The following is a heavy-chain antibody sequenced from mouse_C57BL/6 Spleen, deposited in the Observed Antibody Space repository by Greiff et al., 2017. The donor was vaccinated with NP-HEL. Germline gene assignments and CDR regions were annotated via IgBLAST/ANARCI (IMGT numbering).Heavy chain of an antibody. J-gene: IGHJ4*01. Sequence: VQLQQPGAELVKPGASVKLSCKASGYTFTSYWMQWGKQRPGQGLEWIGEIDPYDSYTNYNQKFKGKASLTVDTSSHTAYVQISSLTTEDSAVYYCASSSAYYYAMDYWGQGTSVTVSS. CDR3: ASSSAYYYAMDY. V-gene: IGHV1-50*01. CDR2: IDPYDSYT. CDR1: GYTFTSYW. D-gene: IGHD1-1*01.